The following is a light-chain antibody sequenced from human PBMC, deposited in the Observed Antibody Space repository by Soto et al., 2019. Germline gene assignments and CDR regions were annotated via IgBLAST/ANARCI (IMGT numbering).Light chain of an antibody. V-gene: IGKV1-5*03. CDR3: QQYDDYPLT. J-gene: IGKJ4*01. CDR2: KAS. Sequence: DIQMTQSPATLSASLGDRVTITCRASQSISSWLAWYQQKPGEAPKFLIYKASSLETGVPGRFSGSGSGTEFTLTITGLQPDDAATYFCQQYDDYPLTFGGGTKVLIK. CDR1: QSISSW.